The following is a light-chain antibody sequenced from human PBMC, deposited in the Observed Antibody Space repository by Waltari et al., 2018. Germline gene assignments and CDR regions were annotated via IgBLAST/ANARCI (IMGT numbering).Light chain of an antibody. CDR2: YNN. J-gene: IGLJ2*01. CDR3: QLWDSSSDQLV. V-gene: IGLV3-21*04. CDR1: NIGRKT. Sequence: SYVVTQSPSVSVAPGQPARITCGGNNIGRKTVHGYQQKTGQAPILVRYYNNDRPSGIPERFSGSNSGSTATLTISRVEAGDEADYYCQLWDSSSDQLVFGGGTKLTVL.